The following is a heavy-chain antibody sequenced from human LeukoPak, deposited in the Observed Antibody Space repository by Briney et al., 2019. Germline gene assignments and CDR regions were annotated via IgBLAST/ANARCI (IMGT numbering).Heavy chain of an antibody. Sequence: GASVKVSCKASGYSFTSYYVHWERQAAGQGLEWMGISNPRGGGANYAQTFQGRVTMTRDTSSNTIYMELSSLRSDDTAVYYCAREATSRLVPASAAKDLDYWGQGTLVTVS. D-gene: IGHD3-10*02. CDR3: AREATSRLVPASAAKDLDY. J-gene: IGHJ4*02. V-gene: IGHV1-46*01. CDR2: SNPRGGGA. CDR1: GYSFTSYY.